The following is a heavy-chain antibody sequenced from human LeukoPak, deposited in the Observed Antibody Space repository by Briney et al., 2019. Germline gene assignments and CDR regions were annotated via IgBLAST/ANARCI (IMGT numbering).Heavy chain of an antibody. CDR1: VGTFSSYA. V-gene: IGHV1-69*13. CDR3: ASQKFLEWLLLDY. CDR2: IIPIFGTA. D-gene: IGHD3-3*01. J-gene: IGHJ4*02. Sequence: ASVKVSCKASVGTFSSYAISWVRQAPGQGLEWMGGIIPIFGTANYAQKFQGRVTITADESTSTAYMELSSLRSEDTAVYYCASQKFLEWLLLDYWGQGTLVTVSS.